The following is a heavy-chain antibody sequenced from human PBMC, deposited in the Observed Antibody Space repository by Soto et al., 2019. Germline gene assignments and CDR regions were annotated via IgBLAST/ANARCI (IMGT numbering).Heavy chain of an antibody. CDR2: VFHSGRT. V-gene: IGHV4-4*02. J-gene: IGHJ5*02. Sequence: SETLSLTCAVSGGSISSGNWWSWIRQSPGKGPEWIGEVFHSGRTNYNPSLKGRVSISVDTSKDLFSLKLSSVTAADTAIYYCARHKTPYQLLFLDPWGQGTLVTVSS. D-gene: IGHD2-2*01. CDR3: ARHKTPYQLLFLDP. CDR1: GGSISSGNW.